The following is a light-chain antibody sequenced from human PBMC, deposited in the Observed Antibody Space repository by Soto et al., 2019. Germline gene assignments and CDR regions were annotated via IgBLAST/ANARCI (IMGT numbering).Light chain of an antibody. CDR3: KQYNNWPPLT. V-gene: IGKV3-15*01. J-gene: IGKJ4*01. CDR1: QSVSSN. Sequence: EIVMTQSPATLSVSPGERATLSCRASQSVSSNLAWYQQKPGQAPRLLIYGASTRANAIPARFSGSGSGTEFTLTISSLQSEDFAVYYCKQYNNWPPLTFGGGTKVEIK. CDR2: GAS.